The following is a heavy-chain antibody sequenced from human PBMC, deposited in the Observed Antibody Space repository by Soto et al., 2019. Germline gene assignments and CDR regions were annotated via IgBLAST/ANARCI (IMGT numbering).Heavy chain of an antibody. Sequence: EVQLVESGGGLVQPGGSLKLSCAASGFTFSGSAMHWVRQASGKGLEWVGRIRSKANSYATAYAASVKGRFTISRDDSXXTAYLQMNSLKTEDTAVYYCTSTGYSSGWYDWFDPWGQGTLVTVSS. CDR1: GFTFSGSA. D-gene: IGHD6-19*01. CDR3: TSTGYSSGWYDWFDP. V-gene: IGHV3-73*02. CDR2: IRSKANSYAT. J-gene: IGHJ5*02.